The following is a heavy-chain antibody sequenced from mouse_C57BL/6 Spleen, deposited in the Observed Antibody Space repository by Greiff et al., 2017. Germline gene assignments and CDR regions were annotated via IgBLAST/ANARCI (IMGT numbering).Heavy chain of an antibody. V-gene: IGHV1-82*01. J-gene: IGHJ2*01. CDR3: ARGGDFDY. Sequence: VQRVESGPELVKPGASVKISCKASGYAFSSSWMNWVKQRPGKGLEWIGRIYPGDGDTNYNGKFKGKATLTADKSSSTAYMQLSSLTSEDSAVYFCARGGDFDYWGQGTTLTVSS. CDR1: GYAFSSSW. CDR2: IYPGDGDT.